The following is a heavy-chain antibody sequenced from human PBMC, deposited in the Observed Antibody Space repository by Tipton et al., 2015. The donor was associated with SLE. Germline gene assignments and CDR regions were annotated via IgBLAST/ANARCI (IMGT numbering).Heavy chain of an antibody. J-gene: IGHJ4*02. CDR2: IYRIGTT. D-gene: IGHD5-12*01. V-gene: IGHV4-30-2*01. Sequence: TLSLTCAVSGASIGSGGYSWSWIRQPPGRGLEWIGYIYRIGTTYSNPSLKSRVVISLDRSKNQFSLQMSSVTAADTAVYFCGRLREELRWDSGDERPIAIDYWGQGTLVTVSS. CDR1: GASIGSGGYS. CDR3: GRLREELRWDSGDERPIAIDY.